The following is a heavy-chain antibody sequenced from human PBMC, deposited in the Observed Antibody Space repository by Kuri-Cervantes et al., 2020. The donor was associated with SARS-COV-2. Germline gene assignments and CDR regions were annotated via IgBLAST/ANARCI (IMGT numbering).Heavy chain of an antibody. CDR1: GFTFSSYW. V-gene: IGHV3-7*03. CDR2: IKQDGSEK. D-gene: IGHD4-17*01. CDR3: ARDSESLGYGDYACYYYYGMDV. Sequence: GESLKISCAASGFTFSSYWMSWVRQAPGKGLEWVANIKQDGSEKYYVDSVKGRFTISRDNAKNSLYLQMNSLRAEDTAVYYCARDSESLGYGDYACYYYYGMDVWGQGTTVTVSS. J-gene: IGHJ6*02.